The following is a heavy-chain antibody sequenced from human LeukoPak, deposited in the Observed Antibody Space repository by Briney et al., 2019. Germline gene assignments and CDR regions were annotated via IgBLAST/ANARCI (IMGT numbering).Heavy chain of an antibody. D-gene: IGHD2-15*01. J-gene: IGHJ3*02. CDR3: PRPTGGSNPHHAFQI. CDR2: INGGGGST. CDR1: GFTLSSYV. V-gene: IGHV3-23*01. Sequence: GGSLTHFCAASGFTLSSYVISCVRQAPGKGLEWVSAINGGGGSTYYADSVKGRFTISRDNSKNTLYLQMNSLRAEDTAIYDCPRPTGGSNPHHAFQIWRQGTVVTVSS.